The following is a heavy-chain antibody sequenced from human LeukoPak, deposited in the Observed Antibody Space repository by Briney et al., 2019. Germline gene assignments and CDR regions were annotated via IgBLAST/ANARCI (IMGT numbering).Heavy chain of an antibody. CDR1: GFTFSSYS. Sequence: GGSLRLSCAASGFTFSSYSMNWVRQAPGKGLEWVSSLSTSSSYIYYADSLKGRFTISRDNAMNSLYLQMNSLRAEDTTVYYCARSQGTIPDSVPLDIWGQGTMVTVSS. D-gene: IGHD5/OR15-5a*01. CDR2: LSTSSSYI. CDR3: ARSQGTIPDSVPLDI. V-gene: IGHV3-21*01. J-gene: IGHJ3*02.